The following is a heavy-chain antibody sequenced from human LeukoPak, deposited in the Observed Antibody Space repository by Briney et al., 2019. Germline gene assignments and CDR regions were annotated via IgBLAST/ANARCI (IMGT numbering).Heavy chain of an antibody. CDR2: ISAYNGNT. CDR3: ARGGIITRYFDWLRERDYYMDV. CDR1: GYTFTIYG. V-gene: IGHV1-18*01. D-gene: IGHD3-9*01. J-gene: IGHJ6*03. Sequence: ASVKVSCTASGYTFTIYGISWVRQAPGQGLEWMGWISAYNGNTNYAQKLQGRVTMTTDTSTSTAYMELRSLRSDDTAVYYCARGGIITRYFDWLRERDYYMDVWGKGTTVTVSS.